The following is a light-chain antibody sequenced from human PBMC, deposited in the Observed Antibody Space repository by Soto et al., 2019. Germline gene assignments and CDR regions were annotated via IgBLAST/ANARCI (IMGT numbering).Light chain of an antibody. CDR2: DAS. CDR3: HQRSNWPPT. Sequence: ENVLTQSPATLSLSPGERATLSCRASQSVSSNLAWYQQKPGQAPRLLIYDASNRATGIPARFSGSGSGTDFTLTISSLQPEDFAVHYCHQRSNWPPTFGGGTKVEFK. V-gene: IGKV3-11*01. CDR1: QSVSSN. J-gene: IGKJ4*01.